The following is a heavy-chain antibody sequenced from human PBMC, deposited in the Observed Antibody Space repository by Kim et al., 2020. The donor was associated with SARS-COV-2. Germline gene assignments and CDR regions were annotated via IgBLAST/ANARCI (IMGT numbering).Heavy chain of an antibody. CDR2: IKADGIYT. CDR3: VKDHPSLEV. V-gene: IGHV3-43*02. J-gene: IGHJ6*02. D-gene: IGHD3-16*02. Sequence: LSLTCAASGFIFDDYAMHWVRQVLGKGLEWISLIKADGIYTYYADSVKGRFTISRDNSKNSLYLQMNTLRSEDSALYYCVKDHPSLEVWGQGTTVTV. CDR1: GFIFDDYA.